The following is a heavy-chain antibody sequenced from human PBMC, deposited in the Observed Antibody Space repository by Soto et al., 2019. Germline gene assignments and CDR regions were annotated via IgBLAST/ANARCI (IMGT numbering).Heavy chain of an antibody. J-gene: IGHJ3*02. CDR3: ARGEDIVMGARSLGGAFDI. Sequence: PSETLSLTCTVSGGSVSSGSYYWSWIRQPPGKGLEWIGYIYYSGSTNYNPSLKSRVTISVDTSKNQFSLKLSSVTAADTAVDYGARGEDIVMGARSLGGAFDIWGQGTMVT. D-gene: IGHD2-15*01. CDR2: IYYSGST. CDR1: GGSVSSGSYY. V-gene: IGHV4-61*01.